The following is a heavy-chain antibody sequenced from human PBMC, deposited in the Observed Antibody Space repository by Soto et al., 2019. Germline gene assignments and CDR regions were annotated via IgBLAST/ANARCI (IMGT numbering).Heavy chain of an antibody. CDR1: GYTLTGLS. CDR3: ATLVVTIFGVAPFGFDP. CDR2: FDPEDGET. D-gene: IGHD3-3*01. Sequence: ASVKVSCKVSGYTLTGLSMHWVRQAPGKGLEWMGGFDPEDGETIYAQKFQGRVTMTEDTSTDTAYMELSSLRSEDTAVYYCATLVVTIFGVAPFGFDPWGQGTLVTVSS. V-gene: IGHV1-24*01. J-gene: IGHJ5*02.